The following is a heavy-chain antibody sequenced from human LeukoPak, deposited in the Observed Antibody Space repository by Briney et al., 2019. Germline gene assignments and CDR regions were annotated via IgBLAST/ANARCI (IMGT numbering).Heavy chain of an antibody. V-gene: IGHV1-69*05. CDR2: IIPIFGTA. CDR1: GGTFSSYA. CDR3: ARARTRQQLGPYYYYYYYMDV. Sequence: ASVKVSCKASGGTFSSYAISWVRQAPGQGLEWMGGIIPIFGTANYAQKFQGRVTITTDESTSTAYMELSSLRSEDTAVYYCARARTRQQLGPYYYYYYYMDVWGKGTTVTVSS. D-gene: IGHD6-13*01. J-gene: IGHJ6*03.